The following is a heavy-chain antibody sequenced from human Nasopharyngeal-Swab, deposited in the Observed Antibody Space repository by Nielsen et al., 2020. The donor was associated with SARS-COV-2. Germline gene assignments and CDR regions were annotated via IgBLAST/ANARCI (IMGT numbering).Heavy chain of an antibody. CDR1: GFTFSSYG. CDR3: AKGTITMVRGVIGWFDP. V-gene: IGHV3-30*18. D-gene: IGHD3-10*01. CDR2: ISYDGSNK. Sequence: GGSLRLSCAASGFTFSSYGMHWVRQAPGKGLEWVAVISYDGSNKYYADSVKGRFTISRDNSKNTLYLQMNSLRAEDTAVYYCAKGTITMVRGVIGWFDPWSQGTLVTVSS. J-gene: IGHJ5*02.